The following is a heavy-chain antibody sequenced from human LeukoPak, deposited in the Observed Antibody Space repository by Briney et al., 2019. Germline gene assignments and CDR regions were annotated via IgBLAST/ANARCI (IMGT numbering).Heavy chain of an antibody. D-gene: IGHD3-10*01. J-gene: IGHJ4*02. CDR1: GGSMSNYY. CDR2: VYYRGST. V-gene: IGHV4-59*01. CDR3: ARVAYYYDTATYHNPAHLDF. Sequence: PSETLSLTCTVSGGSMSNYYWTWIRQPPGKGLEWLGYVYYRGSTNYNPSLKSRVTISVDTSENQFSLKLSSVTAADTAVYYCARVAYYYDTATYHNPAHLDFWGQGALVTVSS.